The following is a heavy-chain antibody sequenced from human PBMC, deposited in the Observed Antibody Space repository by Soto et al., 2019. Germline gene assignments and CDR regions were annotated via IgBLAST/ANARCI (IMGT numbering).Heavy chain of an antibody. V-gene: IGHV3-30*04. CDR2: IWHDGSNK. CDR3: ARGGRWLQGNDY. J-gene: IGHJ4*02. D-gene: IGHD3-16*01. Sequence: QVQLVESGGGVVQPGRSLRLSCAASGFTFSSYAMHWVRQAPGTGLEWVAVIWHDGSNKYYADSVKGRFTISRDNSKNTLYLQMNSLRADDTAVYYCARGGRWLQGNDYWGQGSLVTVSS. CDR1: GFTFSSYA.